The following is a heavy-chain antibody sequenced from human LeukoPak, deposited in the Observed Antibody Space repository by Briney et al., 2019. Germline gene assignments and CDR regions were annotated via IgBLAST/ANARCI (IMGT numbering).Heavy chain of an antibody. J-gene: IGHJ3*02. CDR3: ARDPRSPVAGAFDI. V-gene: IGHV4-31*03. Sequence: PSETLSLTCTVSGGSISSGGYYWRWIRQHPGKGLEWIGYIYYSGSTYYNPSLKSRVTISVDTSKNQFSLKLSSVTAADTAVYYCARDPRSPVAGAFDIWGQGTMVTVSS. D-gene: IGHD6-19*01. CDR2: IYYSGST. CDR1: GGSISSGGYY.